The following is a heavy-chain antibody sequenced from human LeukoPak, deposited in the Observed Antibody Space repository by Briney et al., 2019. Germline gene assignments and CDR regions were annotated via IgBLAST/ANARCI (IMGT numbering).Heavy chain of an antibody. CDR2: ISWNSGSI. Sequence: PGGSLRLSCAASGFTFYDYAMRWVRHAPGKGLEWVSGISWNSGSIGYADSVKGRFTISRDNAKNSLYLQMNSLRAEDTALYYCACLTVYYDVVLEDFDYWGQGTLLTVP. CDR3: ACLTVYYDVVLEDFDY. CDR1: GFTFYDYA. J-gene: IGHJ4*02. D-gene: IGHD3-9*01. V-gene: IGHV3-9*01.